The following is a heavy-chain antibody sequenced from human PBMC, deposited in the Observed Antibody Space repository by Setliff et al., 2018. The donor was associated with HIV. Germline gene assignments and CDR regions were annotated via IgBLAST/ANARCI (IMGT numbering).Heavy chain of an antibody. V-gene: IGHV3-23*01. CDR3: AKFFSVTPPAGAFDI. Sequence: PGGSLRLSCAASGFTFSTYSMAWVRRTPGKGPEWVAAIGSDGGATYYADSVKGRFTIFRDNSNTTLYLQLTSLRVGDTAIYHCAKFFSVTPPAGAFDIWGQGTMVTVSS. D-gene: IGHD4-17*01. J-gene: IGHJ3*02. CDR1: GFTFSTYS. CDR2: IGSDGGAT.